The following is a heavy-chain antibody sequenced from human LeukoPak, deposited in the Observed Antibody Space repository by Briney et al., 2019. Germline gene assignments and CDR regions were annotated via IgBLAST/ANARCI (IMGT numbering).Heavy chain of an antibody. CDR1: GFTFSSYA. CDR3: DSWYRDFDY. Sequence: GGSLRLSCAASGFTFSSYAMSWVRQAPGKGLEWVSAISGSGGSTYYADSAKGRFTISRDNSKNTLYLQMNSLRAEDTAVYYCDSWYRDFDYWGQGTLATVSS. CDR2: ISGSGGST. D-gene: IGHD6-13*01. V-gene: IGHV3-23*01. J-gene: IGHJ4*02.